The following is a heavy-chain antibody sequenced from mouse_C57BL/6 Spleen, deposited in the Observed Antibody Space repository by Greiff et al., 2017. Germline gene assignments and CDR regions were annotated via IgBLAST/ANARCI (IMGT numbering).Heavy chain of an antibody. CDR3: AIITTVVACDY. V-gene: IGHV1-81*01. CDR2: IYPRSGNT. CDR1: GYTFTSYG. J-gene: IGHJ2*01. D-gene: IGHD1-1*01. Sequence: VPLQQSGAELARPGASVKLSCKASGYTFTSYGISWVKQRTGQGLEWIGEIYPRSGNTYYNEKFKGKATLTADKSSSAAYMELRSLTSEDSAVYFCAIITTVVACDYWGQGTTLTVSS.